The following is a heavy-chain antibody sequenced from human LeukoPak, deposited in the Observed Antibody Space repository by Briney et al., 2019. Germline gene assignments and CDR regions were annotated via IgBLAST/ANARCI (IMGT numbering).Heavy chain of an antibody. CDR3: ANNDILTGYRHFDY. CDR2: INHSGST. D-gene: IGHD3-9*01. Sequence: SETLSLTCAVYGGSFSGYYWSWIRQPPGKGLEWIGEINHSGSTNYNPSLKSRVTISVDTSKNQFSLKLSSVTAADTAVYYCANNDILTGYRHFDYWGQGTLVTVSS. J-gene: IGHJ4*02. CDR1: GGSFSGYY. V-gene: IGHV4-34*01.